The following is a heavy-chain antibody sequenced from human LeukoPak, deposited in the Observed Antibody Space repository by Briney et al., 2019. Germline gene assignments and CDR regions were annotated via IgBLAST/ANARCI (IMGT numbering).Heavy chain of an antibody. CDR2: IYTSGST. Sequence: SETPSLTCTVSGGSISSYYWSWIRQPAGKGLEWIGRIYTSGSTNYNPSLKSRVTMSVDTSKNQFSLKLSSVTAADTAVYYCARDTPGNTAMAGPGLFDYWGQGTLVTVST. D-gene: IGHD5-18*01. J-gene: IGHJ4*02. CDR3: ARDTPGNTAMAGPGLFDY. CDR1: GGSISSYY. V-gene: IGHV4-4*07.